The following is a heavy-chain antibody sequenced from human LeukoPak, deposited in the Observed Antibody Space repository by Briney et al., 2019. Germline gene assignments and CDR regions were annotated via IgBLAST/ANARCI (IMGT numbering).Heavy chain of an antibody. CDR3: AKDRDIAARYYYGMDV. J-gene: IGHJ6*02. CDR2: ISYDGSNK. D-gene: IGHD6-6*01. Sequence: GRSLRLSCAASRFTFSSYGMHWVRQAPGKGLEWVAVISYDGSNKYYADSVKGRFTISRDNSKNTLYLQMNSLRAEDTAVYYCAKDRDIAARYYYGMDVWGQGTTVTVSS. CDR1: RFTFSSYG. V-gene: IGHV3-30*18.